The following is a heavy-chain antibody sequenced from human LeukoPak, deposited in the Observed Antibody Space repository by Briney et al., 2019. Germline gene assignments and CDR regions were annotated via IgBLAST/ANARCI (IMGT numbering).Heavy chain of an antibody. CDR3: ATGQQLVPDY. CDR2: IKSKTDGGTT. J-gene: IGHJ4*02. Sequence: GWYLRLYCAATGFTFPSAWMTWVRQAPGKGLEWVGRIKSKTDGGTTGYAAPVKGRITISRGDSKNALYPQMNSLKTEDTAVYYCATGQQLVPDYWGQGTLVTVSS. V-gene: IGHV3-15*01. CDR1: GFTFPSAW. D-gene: IGHD6-6*01.